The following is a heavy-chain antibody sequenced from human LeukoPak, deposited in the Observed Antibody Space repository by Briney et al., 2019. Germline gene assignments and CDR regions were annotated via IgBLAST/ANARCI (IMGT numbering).Heavy chain of an antibody. CDR2: ISSSSATI. J-gene: IGHJ6*02. D-gene: IGHD6-25*01. V-gene: IGHV3-48*02. Sequence: GGSLRLSCAGSGFTFSTYSMNWVRQAPGKGLEWVSYISSSSATIYYSDSVKGRFTISRDNAKNSLYLQMNSLRDEDTAVYYCARQDTSGPWRLYGVHVWGQGTTVTVSS. CDR1: GFTFSTYS. CDR3: ARQDTSGPWRLYGVHV.